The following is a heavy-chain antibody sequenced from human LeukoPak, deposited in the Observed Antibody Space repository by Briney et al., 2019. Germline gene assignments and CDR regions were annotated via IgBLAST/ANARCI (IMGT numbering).Heavy chain of an antibody. V-gene: IGHV3-9*01. D-gene: IGHD3-22*01. CDR3: AKGKWLSESPLDY. J-gene: IGHJ4*02. CDR2: ISWNSGSI. Sequence: GGSLRLSCAASGFTFDDYAMHWVRQAPGKGLEWVSGISWNSGSIGYADSVKGRFTISRDNARNSLFLQMNSLRAEDTALYYCAKGKWLSESPLDYWGQGTLVTVSS. CDR1: GFTFDDYA.